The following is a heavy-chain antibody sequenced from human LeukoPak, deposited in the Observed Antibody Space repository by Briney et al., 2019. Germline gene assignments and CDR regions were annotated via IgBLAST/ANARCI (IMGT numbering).Heavy chain of an antibody. V-gene: IGHV4-31*03. J-gene: IGHJ3*01. Sequence: SETLSLTCSVSGDSISSGGYLWTWIRQHPGKGLEWIGYIFSSGASYYSPSLQSRLTISVDTSQKQFSLKMSSVTAADTAVYYCARLTCSGSSCSVGGGFDVWGQGTVVTVSS. CDR2: IFSSGAS. D-gene: IGHD2-2*01. CDR3: ARLTCSGSSCSVGGGFDV. CDR1: GDSISSGGYL.